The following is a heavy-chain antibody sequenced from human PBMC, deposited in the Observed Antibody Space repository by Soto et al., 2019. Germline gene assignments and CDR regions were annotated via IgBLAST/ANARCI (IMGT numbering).Heavy chain of an antibody. CDR1: GGTFSSYA. J-gene: IGHJ6*02. CDR3: ARSQGGSSSLDIYYYYYYGMDV. CDR2: IIPIFGTA. D-gene: IGHD2-15*01. V-gene: IGHV1-69*01. Sequence: QVQLVQSGAEVKKPGSSVKVSRKAPGGTFSSYAISWVRQAPGQGLEWMGGIIPIFGTAKYAQKFQGRVTITADESTSTGYMELSSLRSEDTAVYYCARSQGGSSSLDIYYYYYYGMDVWGQGTMVTVSS.